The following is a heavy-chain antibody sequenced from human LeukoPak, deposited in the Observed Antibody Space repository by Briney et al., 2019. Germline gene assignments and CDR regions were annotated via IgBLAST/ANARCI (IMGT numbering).Heavy chain of an antibody. Sequence: SETLSLTCTVSGDSISSDYWSWIRQPPGRGLEWIGYVYRSGNADYNPSLMRRLTISLDTSKNQFSLKLSSVTAADTAVYYCARRRWRDAFDIWGQGTMVTVSS. CDR3: ARRRWRDAFDI. CDR2: VYRSGNA. J-gene: IGHJ3*02. D-gene: IGHD4-23*01. V-gene: IGHV4-59*08. CDR1: GDSISSDY.